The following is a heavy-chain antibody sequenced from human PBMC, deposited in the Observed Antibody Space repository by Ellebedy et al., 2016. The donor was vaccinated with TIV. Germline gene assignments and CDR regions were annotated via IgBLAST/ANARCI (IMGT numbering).Heavy chain of an antibody. V-gene: IGHV3-30-3*01. CDR3: AAEAWWRLDS. D-gene: IGHD2-15*01. Sequence: GESLKISCVASGFTFSNYAIHWVRQAPGKGLEWVAYMSYDGSNKYYAGSVKGRFTISRDNSKNTLYLQMNSLRAEDTAVYYCAAEAWWRLDSWGQGTLVTVSS. CDR2: MSYDGSNK. J-gene: IGHJ4*02. CDR1: GFTFSNYA.